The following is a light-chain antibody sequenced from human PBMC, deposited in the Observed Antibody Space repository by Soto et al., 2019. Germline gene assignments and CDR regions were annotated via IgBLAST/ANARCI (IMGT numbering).Light chain of an antibody. CDR1: SSDIGIYNY. V-gene: IGLV2-14*01. Sequence: QSALTQPASVFGSPGQSITISCTGTSSDIGIYNYVSWYQQHPGKAPKLVICEVSNRPSGVSSRFSGSKSGNTASLTISGLRAEDEADYYCTSFTTTNIWVFGGGTKLTVL. CDR2: EVS. J-gene: IGLJ3*02. CDR3: TSFTTTNIWV.